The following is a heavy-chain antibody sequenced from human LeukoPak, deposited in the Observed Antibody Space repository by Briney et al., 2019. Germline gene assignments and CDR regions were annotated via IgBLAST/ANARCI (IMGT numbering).Heavy chain of an antibody. CDR2: INHSGST. CDR3: ARGNGSGSYYPHWFDP. Sequence: SETLSLTCAVYGGSFSGYYWSWIRQPPGKGLEWIGEINHSGSTSYNPSLKSRVTISVDTSKNQFSLKLSSVTAADTAVYYCARGNGSGSYYPHWFDPWGQGTLVTVSS. CDR1: GGSFSGYY. D-gene: IGHD3-10*01. V-gene: IGHV4-34*01. J-gene: IGHJ5*02.